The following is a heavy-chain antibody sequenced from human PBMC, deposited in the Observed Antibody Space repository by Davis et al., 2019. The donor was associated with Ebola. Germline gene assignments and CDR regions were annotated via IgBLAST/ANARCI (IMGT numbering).Heavy chain of an antibody. CDR1: GFTFSSYW. D-gene: IGHD5-18*01. V-gene: IGHV3-7*01. J-gene: IGHJ4*02. CDR2: IKQDGSEK. Sequence: PGGSLRLSCAASGFTFSSYWMSWVRQAPGKGLEWVANIKQDGSEKYYVDSVKGRFTISRDNAKNSLYLQMNSLKAEDTAVYYCARDGIQQWLRGGFNYWGQGTLVTVSS. CDR3: ARDGIQQWLRGGFNY.